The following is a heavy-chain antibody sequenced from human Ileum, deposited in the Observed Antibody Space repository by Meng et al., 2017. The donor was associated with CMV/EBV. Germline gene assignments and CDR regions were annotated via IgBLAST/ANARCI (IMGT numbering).Heavy chain of an antibody. D-gene: IGHD2-15*01. V-gene: IGHV4-4*07. J-gene: IGHJ2*01. CDR1: GGSISRDS. CDR3: ARGDPDGYCAGGSCYRYWYFDV. CDR2: LSSSVGA. Sequence: QVQLQSSGPALVTTSRCRSLTCTGSGGSISRDSWWWIRQPVGKGLEWLGRLSSSVGANYSPSLKSRATMSVDMSKNEVSLKLSAVTAADTAVYYCARGDPDGYCAGGSCYRYWYFDVWGRGTLVTVSS.